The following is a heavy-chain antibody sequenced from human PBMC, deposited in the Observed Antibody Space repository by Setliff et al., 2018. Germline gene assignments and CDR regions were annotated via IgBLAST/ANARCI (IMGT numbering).Heavy chain of an antibody. J-gene: IGHJ3*02. D-gene: IGHD3-3*01. CDR1: GFTFTSYE. CDR2: VSGSGVST. V-gene: IGHV3-23*01. Sequence: PGGSLRLSCAASGFTFTSYEMNWVRQAPGKGLEWVSAVSGSGVSTYYADSVKGRFTISRDDSKNSLYLQMNSLKTEDTAVYYCARHGSGARGIFGVVIPTDVFDIWGQGTMVTVSS. CDR3: ARHGSGARGIFGVVIPTDVFDI.